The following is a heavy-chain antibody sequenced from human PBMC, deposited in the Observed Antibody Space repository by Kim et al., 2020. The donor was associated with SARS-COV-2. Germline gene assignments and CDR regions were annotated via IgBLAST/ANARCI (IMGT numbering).Heavy chain of an antibody. CDR3: ARLGGSYSFDY. D-gene: IGHD1-26*01. J-gene: IGHJ4*01. V-gene: IGHV5-10-1*01. Sequence: GESLKISCKGSGYRFTSYWSSWVRQMPGKGLEWMGRIDPSDSYTNYSPSFQGHVTISADKSISTAYLQWSSLEASDTAIYYCARLGGSYSFDYWGHGTLVTVSS. CDR1: GYRFTSYW. CDR2: IDPSDSYT.